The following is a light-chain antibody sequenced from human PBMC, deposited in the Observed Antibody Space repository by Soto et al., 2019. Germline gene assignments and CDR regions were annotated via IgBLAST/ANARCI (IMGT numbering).Light chain of an antibody. V-gene: IGKV3-20*01. Sequence: EIVLTQSPGILSLSPGERASLSFGASQSITSSFLAWYQQKPGQAPRLLIYGASSRATGIPDRFSGTGSETDFTLTISRLEPEDFAVYYCQQYENSPITFGQGTRLEIK. CDR1: QSITSSF. J-gene: IGKJ5*01. CDR3: QQYENSPIT. CDR2: GAS.